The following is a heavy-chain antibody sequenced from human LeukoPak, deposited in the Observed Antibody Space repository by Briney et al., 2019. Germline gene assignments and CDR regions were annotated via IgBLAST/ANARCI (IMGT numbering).Heavy chain of an antibody. CDR3: ARGETITMVRGVIVQAFDI. Sequence: ASVKVSCKASGYTFTGYYMHWVRQAPGQGLEWMGWINPNSGGTNYAQKFQGRVTMTRDTSISTAYMELSRLRSDDTAVYYCARGETITMVRGVIVQAFDIWGQGIMVTVSS. V-gene: IGHV1-2*02. D-gene: IGHD3-10*01. CDR1: GYTFTGYY. CDR2: INPNSGGT. J-gene: IGHJ3*02.